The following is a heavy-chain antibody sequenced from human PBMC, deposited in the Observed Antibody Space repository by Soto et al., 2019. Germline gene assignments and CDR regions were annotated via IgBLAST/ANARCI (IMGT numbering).Heavy chain of an antibody. CDR1: GGSISSYF. CDR2: IYASGST. D-gene: IGHD6-13*01. J-gene: IGHJ4*02. Sequence: SETLSLTCTVSGGSISSYFWSWIRQPAGKGLEWIGRIYASGSTNYNPSLKSRVTMSVDTSKNQFSLKLSSVTAADTAVYYCARCPSGYSSSWSNLAYWGQGAWSPSPQ. V-gene: IGHV4-4*07. CDR3: ARCPSGYSSSWSNLAY.